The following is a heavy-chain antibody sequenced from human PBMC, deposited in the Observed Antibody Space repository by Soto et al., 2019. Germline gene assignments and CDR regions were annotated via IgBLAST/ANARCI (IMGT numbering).Heavy chain of an antibody. V-gene: IGHV4-4*02. CDR3: ARGVDYDFWSGTDYFDY. J-gene: IGHJ4*02. CDR2: IYHSGST. Sequence: SETLSLTCAVSGGSISSSNWWSWVRQPPGKGLEWIGEIYHSGSTNYNPSLKSRVTISVDKSKSQFSLKLSSVTAADTAVYYCARGVDYDFWSGTDYFDYWGQGTLVTV. D-gene: IGHD3-3*01. CDR1: GGSISSSNW.